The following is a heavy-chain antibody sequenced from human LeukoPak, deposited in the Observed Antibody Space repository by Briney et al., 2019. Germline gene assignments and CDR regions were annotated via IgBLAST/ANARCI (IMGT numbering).Heavy chain of an antibody. CDR1: GVSFAGYY. D-gene: IGHD3-3*01. Sequence: SETLSLTCALYGVSFAGYYWSWIRQPPGKGLEWIGEINQSGSTNYNPSLKSRVTISVDTSKNQFSLKLSSVTAADTAVYYCARAPTWSSTSYNYYYMDVWGKGTTVTISS. V-gene: IGHV4-34*01. CDR2: INQSGST. CDR3: ARAPTWSSTSYNYYYMDV. J-gene: IGHJ6*03.